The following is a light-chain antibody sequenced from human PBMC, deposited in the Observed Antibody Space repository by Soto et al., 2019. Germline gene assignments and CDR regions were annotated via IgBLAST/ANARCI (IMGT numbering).Light chain of an antibody. Sequence: EIVLTQSPATVSLSPGERATLSCRASQSVSSSSLAWYQQKPGQAPRLLIYGTSSRATGIPDRFSGSGSGTDFTLTISRLEPEDFALYSCQQYGTSPYTFGQGTRLEIK. CDR1: QSVSSSS. CDR2: GTS. J-gene: IGKJ2*01. V-gene: IGKV3-20*01. CDR3: QQYGTSPYT.